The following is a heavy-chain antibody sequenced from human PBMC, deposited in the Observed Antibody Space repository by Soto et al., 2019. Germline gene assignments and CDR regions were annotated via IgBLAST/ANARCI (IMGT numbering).Heavy chain of an antibody. J-gene: IGHJ6*02. Sequence: QVQLQQSGPGLVKPSETLSLTCTVSGGSISSYYWSWIRQPPGKGLDWIGYIYYTEKTNYNPSLKSRVTILVDTSKNQFSLKLRSVTAADTGVYFCARARFQLLHPYYYGMDVWGQGTAVTVSS. CDR1: GGSISSYY. CDR2: IYYTEKT. V-gene: IGHV4-59*01. CDR3: ARARFQLLHPYYYGMDV. D-gene: IGHD2-15*01.